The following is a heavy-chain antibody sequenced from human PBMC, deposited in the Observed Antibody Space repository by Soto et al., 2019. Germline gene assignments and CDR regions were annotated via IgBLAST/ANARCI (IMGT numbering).Heavy chain of an antibody. CDR1: GGTFSSYA. CDR3: ARSGLYSSGWRN. Sequence: QVQLVQSGAEVKKPGSSVKASCKVSGGTFSSYAISWVRQAPGQGLEWMGRIIPIFGTTNYAQKFQGRVTITADESTSTVYMELSSLRSEDTAVYYCARSGLYSSGWRNWGQGTLVTVSS. D-gene: IGHD5-18*01. J-gene: IGHJ4*02. CDR2: IIPIFGTT. V-gene: IGHV1-69*15.